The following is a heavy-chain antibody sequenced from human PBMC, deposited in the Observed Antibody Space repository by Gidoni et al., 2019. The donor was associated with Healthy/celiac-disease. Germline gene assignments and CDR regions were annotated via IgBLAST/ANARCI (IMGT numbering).Heavy chain of an antibody. Sequence: EVQLVESGGGLVQPGRSLRLSCTASGFTFGDYAMSWVRQAPGKGLEWVGFIRSKAYGGTTEYAASVKGRFTISRDDSKSIAYLQMNSLKTEDTAVYYCTRDDYSSSPNPYYYGMDVWGQGTTVTVSS. CDR2: IRSKAYGGTT. J-gene: IGHJ6*02. D-gene: IGHD6-6*01. CDR3: TRDDYSSSPNPYYYGMDV. CDR1: GFTFGDYA. V-gene: IGHV3-49*04.